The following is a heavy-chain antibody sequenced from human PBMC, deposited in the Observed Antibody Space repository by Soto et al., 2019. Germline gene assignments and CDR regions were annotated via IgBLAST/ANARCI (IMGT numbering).Heavy chain of an antibody. CDR1: DGSSNNYY. CDR2: INPSGST. Sequence: QVQLQQWGAGLLKPSETLSHTCAVYDGSSNNYYWSWIRQPPGKGLEWIGEINPSGSTNYNTSLKSRVTISEETSKKQFSLELRFVTAADTAVYYCARGGLIRGVLYYWGQGTLVTVSS. J-gene: IGHJ4*02. D-gene: IGHD3-10*01. CDR3: ARGGLIRGVLYY. V-gene: IGHV4-34*01.